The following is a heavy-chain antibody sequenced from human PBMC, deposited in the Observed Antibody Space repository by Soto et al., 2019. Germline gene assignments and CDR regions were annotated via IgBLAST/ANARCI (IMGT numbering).Heavy chain of an antibody. D-gene: IGHD2-2*01. CDR1: GGSFSGYY. Sequence: PSETLSLTCAVYGGSFSGYYWSWVRQAPGKGLEWVGRIKSKTDGGTTDYAAPVKGRFTISRDDSKNTLYLQMNSLKTEDTAVYYCTTDLVVPAAIYPYYYYYGMDVWGQGTTVTVSS. CDR2: IKSKTDGGTT. V-gene: IGHV3-15*01. CDR3: TTDLVVPAAIYPYYYYYGMDV. J-gene: IGHJ6*02.